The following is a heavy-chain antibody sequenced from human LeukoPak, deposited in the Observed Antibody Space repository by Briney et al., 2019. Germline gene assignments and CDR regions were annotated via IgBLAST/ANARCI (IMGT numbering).Heavy chain of an antibody. J-gene: IGHJ4*02. V-gene: IGHV1-3*01. CDR3: ARDRGWELRHFDY. D-gene: IGHD1-26*01. CDR1: GYTFTSFA. CDR2: INPGNGNT. Sequence: ASVKVSCTASGYTFTSFAMHWVRQAPGQRLEWMGWINPGNGNTKYPQKFQGRVTITRNTSASTAFMELSSLRSEDTAVYYCARDRGWELRHFDYWGQGTLVTVSS.